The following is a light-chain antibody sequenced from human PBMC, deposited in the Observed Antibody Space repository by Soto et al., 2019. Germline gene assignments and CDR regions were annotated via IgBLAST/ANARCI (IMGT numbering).Light chain of an antibody. V-gene: IGLV1-44*01. CDR1: SSNIGSNT. J-gene: IGLJ2*01. Sequence: VVTQPPSASGTPGQRVTISCSGSSSNIGSNTVNWYQQLPGTAPKLLIYSNNQRPSGVPDRFSGSKSGTSASLAISGLQSEDEADYYCAAWDDSLNGPGFGGGTKLTVL. CDR3: AAWDDSLNGPG. CDR2: SNN.